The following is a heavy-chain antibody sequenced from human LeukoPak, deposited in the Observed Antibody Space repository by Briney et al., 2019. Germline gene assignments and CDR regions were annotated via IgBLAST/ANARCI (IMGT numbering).Heavy chain of an antibody. CDR2: INTDGSTT. J-gene: IGHJ4*02. Sequence: PGGSLRLSCAASGFTFDDYGMSWVRQAPGKGLVWVSSINTDGSTTNYADSVKGRFTISRDNAENTLFLLLHSLRAEDTAVYYCTRGHPGKLDYWGQGTLVTVSS. D-gene: IGHD3-10*01. CDR1: GFTFDDYG. V-gene: IGHV3-74*01. CDR3: TRGHPGKLDY.